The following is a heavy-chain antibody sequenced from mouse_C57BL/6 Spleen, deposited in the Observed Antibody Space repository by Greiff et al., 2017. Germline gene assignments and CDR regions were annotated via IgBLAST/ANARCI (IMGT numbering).Heavy chain of an antibody. CDR2: IDPSDSYT. Sequence: QVQLKQPGAELVMPGASVKLSCKASGYTFTSYWMHWVKQRPGQGLEWIGEIDPSDSYTNYNQKFKGKSTLTVDKSSSTAYMQLSSLTSEDSAVYYCARSRSNYVYFDVWGTGTTVTVSS. D-gene: IGHD2-5*01. V-gene: IGHV1-69*01. CDR3: ARSRSNYVYFDV. CDR1: GYTFTSYW. J-gene: IGHJ1*03.